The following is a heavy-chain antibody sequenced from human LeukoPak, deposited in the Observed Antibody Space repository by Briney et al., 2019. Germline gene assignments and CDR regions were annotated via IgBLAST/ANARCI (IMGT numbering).Heavy chain of an antibody. J-gene: IGHJ4*02. Sequence: SGGSLRLSCAASGFTFNNYPMSWVRQAPGKGLEWVAAIGDKGVDTKYADSVKGRFTISRDNSKNTLYLQMNSLRVGDTAIYYCGKDWKLDYWGQGTLVTVSS. CDR1: GFTFNNYP. CDR2: IGDKGVDT. CDR3: GKDWKLDY. D-gene: IGHD1-1*01. V-gene: IGHV3-23*01.